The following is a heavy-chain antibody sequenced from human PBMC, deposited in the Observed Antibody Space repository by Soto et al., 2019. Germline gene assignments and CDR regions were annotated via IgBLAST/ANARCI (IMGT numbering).Heavy chain of an antibody. Sequence: QVQLVESGGGVVQPGRSLRLSCAASGFTFSSYGMHWVRQAPGKGLEWVAVIWYDGSNKYYADSVKGRFTISRDNSKNTLYLQMNSLRAEDTAVYYCARDQYYYDSSGSDDAFDIWGQGTMVTVSS. D-gene: IGHD3-22*01. V-gene: IGHV3-33*01. CDR1: GFTFSSYG. J-gene: IGHJ3*02. CDR3: ARDQYYYDSSGSDDAFDI. CDR2: IWYDGSNK.